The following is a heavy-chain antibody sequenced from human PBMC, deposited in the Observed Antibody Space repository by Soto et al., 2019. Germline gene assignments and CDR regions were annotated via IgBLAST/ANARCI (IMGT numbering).Heavy chain of an antibody. J-gene: IGHJ4*02. CDR2: IYWDADK. D-gene: IGHD1-26*01. Sequence: QITLKESGPTLVKPTQTLTLTCTLSGFSLSTSGVGVGWIRKPPGKALEWLALIYWDADKRYSPSLKSRLTVTKDTAKNQVAMTLTNMDPVDTATYYCARSSGTFRSCDYWGQGTLVTVSS. CDR1: GFSLSTSGVG. V-gene: IGHV2-5*02. CDR3: ARSSGTFRSCDY.